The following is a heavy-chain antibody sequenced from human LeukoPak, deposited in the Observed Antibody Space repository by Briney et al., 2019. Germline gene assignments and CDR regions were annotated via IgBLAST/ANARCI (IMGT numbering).Heavy chain of an antibody. V-gene: IGHV3-21*01. D-gene: IGHD2-21*01. Sequence: GGSLRLSCAASGFTFDTYNFNWVRQAPGKGLEWVATIRSYSSYIHYADSVKGRFIISRDDAKKPMYLQMNSLRVEDTAVYFCARYSEVYYYVDVWGTGTTVTVSS. CDR3: ARYSEVYYYVDV. CDR1: GFTFDTYN. CDR2: IRSYSSYI. J-gene: IGHJ6*03.